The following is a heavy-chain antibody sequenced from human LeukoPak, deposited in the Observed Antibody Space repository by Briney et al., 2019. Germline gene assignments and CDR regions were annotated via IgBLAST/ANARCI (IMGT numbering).Heavy chain of an antibody. J-gene: IGHJ3*02. CDR1: GGSFSGYY. CDR2: INHSGST. Sequence: SETLSLTCAVYGGSFSGYYWSWIRQPPGKGLEWIGEINHSGSTNYNPSLKSRVTISVDTSKNQFSLKLSSVTAADTAVYYCASLSVDTAMVDDAFDIWGQGTMVTVS. CDR3: ASLSVDTAMVDDAFDI. D-gene: IGHD5-18*01. V-gene: IGHV4-34*01.